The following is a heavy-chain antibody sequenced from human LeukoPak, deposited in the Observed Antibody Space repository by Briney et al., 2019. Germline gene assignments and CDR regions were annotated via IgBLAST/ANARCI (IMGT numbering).Heavy chain of an antibody. D-gene: IGHD3-3*01. J-gene: IGHJ4*02. V-gene: IGHV3-23*01. CDR1: GFTFSSYA. Sequence: GGSLRLSCAASGFTFSSYAMSWVRQAPGKGLEWVSAISGSGGSTYYADSVKGRFTISRDNSKNTLCLQMNSLRAEDTAVYYCASSTANFWSAPGFDSWGQGTWSPSPQ. CDR2: ISGSGGST. CDR3: ASSTANFWSAPGFDS.